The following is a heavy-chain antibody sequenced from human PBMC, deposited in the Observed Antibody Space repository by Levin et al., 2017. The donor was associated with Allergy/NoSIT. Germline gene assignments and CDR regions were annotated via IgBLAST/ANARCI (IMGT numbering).Heavy chain of an antibody. D-gene: IGHD1-20*01. Sequence: ETLSLTCAASGFTFSSYAMSWARQAPGKGLEWVSAIGGSGDITYYADSVKGRLTISRDNSKNTLYLQMNSLRAEDTAVYYCAKAAFNWNQAFDVWGQGTMVTVSS. CDR2: IGGSGDIT. J-gene: IGHJ3*01. CDR3: AKAAFNWNQAFDV. V-gene: IGHV3-23*01. CDR1: GFTFSSYA.